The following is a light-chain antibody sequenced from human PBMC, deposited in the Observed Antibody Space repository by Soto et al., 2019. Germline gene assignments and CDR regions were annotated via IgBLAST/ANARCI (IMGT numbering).Light chain of an antibody. CDR2: WAS. V-gene: IGKV4-1*01. Sequence: IVMTQSPDSLAVSLGERATIHCKSSRTLFYSANNKNYLAWYQHKAGQPPQLALYWASTRESGVSDRFNGSGSATGFTPTIINLQPQDAAVYYCQQYYGTPYTFGQGTKLEI. CDR3: QQYYGTPYT. J-gene: IGKJ2*01. CDR1: RTLFYSANNKNY.